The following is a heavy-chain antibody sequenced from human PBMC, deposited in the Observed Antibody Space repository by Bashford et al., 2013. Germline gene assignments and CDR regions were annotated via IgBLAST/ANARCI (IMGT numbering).Heavy chain of an antibody. Sequence: SVKVSCKASGFTFTSSAVQWVRQARGQRLEWIGWIVVGSGNTNYAQKFQERVTITRDMSTSTAYMELRSLRSDDTAVYYCARESEYCSSTSCYTVDYWGQGTLVTVSS. CDR3: ARESEYCSSTSCYTVDY. J-gene: IGHJ4*02. D-gene: IGHD2-2*02. CDR2: IVVGSGNT. V-gene: IGHV1-58*01. CDR1: GFTFTSSA.